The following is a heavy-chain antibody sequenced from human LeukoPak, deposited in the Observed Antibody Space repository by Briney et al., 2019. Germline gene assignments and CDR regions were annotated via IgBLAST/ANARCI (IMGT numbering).Heavy chain of an antibody. V-gene: IGHV1-69*05. CDR3: AVTGLYNYYYYYYMDV. CDR1: GGTFSSYA. Sequence: SVKVSCKASGGTFSSYATSWVRQAPGQGLEWMGRIIPIFGTANYAQKFQGRVTITTDESTSTAYMELSSLRSEDTAVYYCAVTGLYNYYYYYYMDVWGKGTTVTVSS. J-gene: IGHJ6*03. CDR2: IIPIFGTA. D-gene: IGHD7-27*01.